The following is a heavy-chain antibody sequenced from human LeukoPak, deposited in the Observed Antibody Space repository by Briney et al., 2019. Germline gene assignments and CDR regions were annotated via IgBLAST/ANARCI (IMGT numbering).Heavy chain of an antibody. J-gene: IGHJ4*02. CDR2: IYSGGST. V-gene: IGHV3-53*01. CDR1: GFTVSSNY. CDR3: AREKQLGPLDY. D-gene: IGHD6-13*01. Sequence: GGSLRLSCAASGFTVSSNYMGWVRQAPGKGLEWVSVIYSGGSTYYADSVKGRFTISRDNSKNTLYLQMNSLRAEDTAVYYCAREKQLGPLDYWGQGTLVTVSS.